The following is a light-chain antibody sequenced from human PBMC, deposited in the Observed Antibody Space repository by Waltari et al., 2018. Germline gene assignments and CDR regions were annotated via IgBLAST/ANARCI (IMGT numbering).Light chain of an antibody. CDR1: QSVTSH. J-gene: IGKJ2*01. Sequence: IVMTQSPATLSVSPGEGATLSCRASQSVTSHLDWYRPKPGKAPRLLIYDVSTRAIGIPARFSGSGSGTEFTLTISSLQSEDFAVYYCQQYNKWPPYTFGQGTKLEIK. CDR3: QQYNKWPPYT. V-gene: IGKV3-15*01. CDR2: DVS.